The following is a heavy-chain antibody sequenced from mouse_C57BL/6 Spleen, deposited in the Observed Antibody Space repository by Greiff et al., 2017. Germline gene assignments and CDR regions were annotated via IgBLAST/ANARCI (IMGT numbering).Heavy chain of an antibody. CDR1: GYSITSGYY. J-gene: IGHJ2*01. CDR3: AREGVVGDY. Sequence: EVKLQESGPGLVKPSQSLSLTCSVTGYSITSGYYWNWIRQFPGNKLEWMGYISYDGSNNYNPSLKNRISITRDTSKNQFFLKLNSVTTEDTATYYCAREGVVGDYWGQGTTLTVSS. CDR2: ISYDGSN. D-gene: IGHD1-1*01. V-gene: IGHV3-6*01.